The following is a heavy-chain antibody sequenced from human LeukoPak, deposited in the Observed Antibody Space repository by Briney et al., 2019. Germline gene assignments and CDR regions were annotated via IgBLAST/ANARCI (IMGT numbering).Heavy chain of an antibody. Sequence: SETLSLTCTVSGGSISSSSYCWGWIRQPPGKGLEWIGSIYYSGSTYYNPSLKSRVTISVDTSKNQFSLKLSSVTAADTAVYYCARVDSSGYHSDYWGQGTLVTVSS. CDR3: ARVDSSGYHSDY. D-gene: IGHD3-22*01. CDR2: IYYSGST. V-gene: IGHV4-39*07. J-gene: IGHJ4*02. CDR1: GGSISSSSYC.